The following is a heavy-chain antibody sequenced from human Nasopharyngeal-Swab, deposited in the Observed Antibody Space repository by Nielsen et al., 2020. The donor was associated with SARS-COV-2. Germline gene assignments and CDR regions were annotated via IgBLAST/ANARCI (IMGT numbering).Heavy chain of an antibody. CDR2: IYHSGST. CDR1: GFTFSSYSM. V-gene: IGHV4-4*02. J-gene: IGHJ3*02. CDR3: ARHMLGGPTAFDI. D-gene: IGHD2-8*01. Sequence: GSLRLSCAASGFTFSSYSMNWVRQAPGKGLEWIGEIYHSGSTNYNPSLTSRVTISVDKSKNQFSLKLRSVTAADTAVFYCARHMLGGPTAFDIWGQGTVVTVSS.